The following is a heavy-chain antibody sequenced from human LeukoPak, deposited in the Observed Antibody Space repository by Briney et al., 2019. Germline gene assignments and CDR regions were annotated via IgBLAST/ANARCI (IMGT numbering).Heavy chain of an antibody. CDR1: GFTFSSYA. CDR2: ISGSGGST. V-gene: IGHV3-23*01. Sequence: PGGSLRLSCAASGFTFSSYAMSWVRQAPGKGLEWVSAISGSGGSTYYADSVKGRFTISRDNSKNTLYLQMNSLRAEDTAVYYFANAGGDGYNPVWYFDYSGQGTLVTVSS. J-gene: IGHJ4*02. D-gene: IGHD5-24*01. CDR3: ANAGGDGYNPVWYFDY.